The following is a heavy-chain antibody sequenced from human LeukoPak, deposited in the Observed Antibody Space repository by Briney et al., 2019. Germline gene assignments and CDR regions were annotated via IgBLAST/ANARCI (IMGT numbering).Heavy chain of an antibody. J-gene: IGHJ4*02. V-gene: IGHV1-2*02. CDR3: ARDVGSSRDY. Sequence: GASVKVSCKASGYTFTAYYMHWVRQAPGQGLEWMGWISPNSGGTNYAQKFQGRVTMTRDTSINTAYMGLNRLRSDDTAVYYCARDVGSSRDYWGQGTLVTVSS. CDR2: ISPNSGGT. CDR1: GYTFTAYY. D-gene: IGHD3-10*01.